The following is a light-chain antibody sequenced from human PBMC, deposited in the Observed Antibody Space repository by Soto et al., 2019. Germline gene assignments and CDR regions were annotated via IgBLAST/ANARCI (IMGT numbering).Light chain of an antibody. CDR3: AAWDDSLGAYV. V-gene: IGLV1-44*01. CDR1: NSNIGTNT. CDR2: TNN. Sequence: QSVLTQPPSASATPGQRVASSCSGSNSNIGTNTVNWYQQLPGTAPRLLIYTNNQRPSGVPQRFSGSKTGTSASLAIGGLQSEDGADYYCAAWDDSLGAYVFGTGTKVTV. J-gene: IGLJ1*01.